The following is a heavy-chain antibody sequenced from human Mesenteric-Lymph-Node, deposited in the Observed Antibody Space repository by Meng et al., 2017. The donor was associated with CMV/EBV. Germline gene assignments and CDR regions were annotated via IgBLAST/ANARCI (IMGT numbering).Heavy chain of an antibody. V-gene: IGHV1-3*01. D-gene: IGHD3-10*01. CDR1: GYTFTSYA. CDR3: ARVWFGELFFDY. J-gene: IGHJ4*02. CDR2: INAGNGNT. Sequence: KACGYTFTSYAMHRVRQAPGQRLEWMGWINAGNGNTEYSQKFKGRVTITRETSASTAYMELSSLRSEDTAVYYCARVWFGELFFDYWGQGTLVTVSS.